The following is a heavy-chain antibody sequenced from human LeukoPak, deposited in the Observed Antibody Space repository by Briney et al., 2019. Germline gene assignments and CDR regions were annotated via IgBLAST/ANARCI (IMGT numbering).Heavy chain of an antibody. Sequence: GGSLRLSCAASGFTFDDYAMHWVRQAPGKGLEWVSAISGSGGSTYYADSVKGRFTISRDNSKNTLYLQMNSLRAEDTAVYYCAKDPYAGYSYGSPLFDYWGQGTLVTVSS. CDR2: ISGSGGST. CDR1: GFTFDDYA. J-gene: IGHJ4*02. V-gene: IGHV3-23*01. D-gene: IGHD5-18*01. CDR3: AKDPYAGYSYGSPLFDY.